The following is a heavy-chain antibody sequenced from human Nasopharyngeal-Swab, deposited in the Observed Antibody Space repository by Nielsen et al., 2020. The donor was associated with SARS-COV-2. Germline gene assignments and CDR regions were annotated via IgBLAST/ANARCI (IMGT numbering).Heavy chain of an antibody. CDR1: ENTFSSYY. CDR3: ARELYSNKWGKAFDI. CDR2: VIPRDNSI. D-gene: IGHD6-13*01. J-gene: IGHJ3*02. V-gene: IGHV1-46*01. Sequence: ASVKVSCKASENTFSSYYVHWVREAPGQGLEWMGLVIPRDNSISYAHKFQDRVTVTRDTSTSTVYMELSSLRSEDTAVYYCARELYSNKWGKAFDIWGHGTVVTVSS.